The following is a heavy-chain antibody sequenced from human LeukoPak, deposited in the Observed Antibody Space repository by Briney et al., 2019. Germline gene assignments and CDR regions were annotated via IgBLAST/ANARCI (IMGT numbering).Heavy chain of an antibody. J-gene: IGHJ5*02. CDR3: ARAYYGSGRGGWFDP. CDR2: IYYSGST. Sequence: SQTLSLTCTVSGGSIGSDDYYWSWIRQPPGKGLEWIGCIYYSGSTNYNPSLKSRVTISVDTSKNQFSLKLSSVTAADTAVYYCARAYYGSGRGGWFDPWGQGTLVTVSS. D-gene: IGHD3-10*01. V-gene: IGHV4-30-4*01. CDR1: GGSIGSDDYY.